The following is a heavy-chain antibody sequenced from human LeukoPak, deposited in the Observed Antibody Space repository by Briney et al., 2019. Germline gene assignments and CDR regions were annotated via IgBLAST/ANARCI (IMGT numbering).Heavy chain of an antibody. CDR1: GFYFCGHA. V-gene: IGHV3-48*04. CDR3: ARYHLGSYFRDPFDH. CDR2: ITYGSDTI. J-gene: IGHJ4*02. D-gene: IGHD3-10*01. Sequence: GGSLRLSCVASGFYFCGHAMHWLRQAPGKGLEWVAYITYGSDTIFYADSVKGRFTVSRDNAKNSLYLQMDSLRAEDTAVYYYARYHLGSYFRDPFDHWGQGTLVTVSS.